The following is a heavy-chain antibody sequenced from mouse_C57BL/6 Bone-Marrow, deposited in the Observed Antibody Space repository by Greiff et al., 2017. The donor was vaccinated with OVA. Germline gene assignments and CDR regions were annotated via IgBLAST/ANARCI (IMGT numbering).Heavy chain of an antibody. J-gene: IGHJ3*01. CDR2: ISNGGGST. Sequence: EVKLMESGGGLVQPGGSLKLSCAASGFTFSDYYMYWVRQTPEKRLEWVAYISNGGGSTYYPDTVKGRFTISRDNAKNTLYLQMSRLKSEDTAMYYCARHEDYTSAWFAYWGQGTLVTVSA. V-gene: IGHV5-12*01. CDR1: GFTFSDYY. CDR3: ARHEDYTSAWFAY. D-gene: IGHD2-12*01.